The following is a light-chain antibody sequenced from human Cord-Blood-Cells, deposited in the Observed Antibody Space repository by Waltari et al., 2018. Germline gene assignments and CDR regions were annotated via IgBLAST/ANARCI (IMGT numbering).Light chain of an antibody. J-gene: IGKJ5*01. Sequence: IGLTQSPAPLSLSPGERANLPCRASQSVSSYLAWYQQKPAQAPSLLIYDASNRATGRPAKLSGSGCGTDVIPPTSSLQAEDVSVYYCQQRSNRPPPTFGQGTQLEIK. V-gene: IGKV3-11*01. CDR1: QSVSSY. CDR2: DAS. CDR3: QQRSNRPPPT.